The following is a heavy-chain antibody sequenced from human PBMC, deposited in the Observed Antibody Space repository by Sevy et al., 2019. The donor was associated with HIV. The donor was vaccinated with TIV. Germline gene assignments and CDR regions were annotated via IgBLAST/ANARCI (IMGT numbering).Heavy chain of an antibody. V-gene: IGHV1-2*06. CDR3: ARDSPYCSGGSCHPSFDY. D-gene: IGHD2-15*01. CDR1: GYTFTGYY. CDR2: INPNSGGT. J-gene: IGHJ4*02. Sequence: ASVKVSCKASGYTFTGYYMHWVRQAPGQGLEWMGRINPNSGGTNYAQKFQGRVTMTRDTSISTAYMELSRLRSDDTAVYYCARDSPYCSGGSCHPSFDYWGQGTLVTVSS.